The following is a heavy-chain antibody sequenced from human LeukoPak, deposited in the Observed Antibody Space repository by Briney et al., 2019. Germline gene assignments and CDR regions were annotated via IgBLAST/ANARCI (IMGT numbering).Heavy chain of an antibody. CDR3: VKKLYDYSGYIDY. CDR1: GFTFSSYA. V-gene: IGHV3-23*01. J-gene: IGHJ4*02. D-gene: IGHD3-22*01. CDR2: ISGSGVRT. Sequence: GGSLRLSCAASGFTFSSYAMSWVRQAPGKGLEWVSGISGSGVRTYYADSAKGRFTISRDNSRNTLYLQMNSLRAEDTALYYCVKKLYDYSGYIDYWGQGTLVTVSS.